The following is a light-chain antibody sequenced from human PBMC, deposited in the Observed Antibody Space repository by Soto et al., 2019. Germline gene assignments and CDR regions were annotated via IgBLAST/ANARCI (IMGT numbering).Light chain of an antibody. CDR2: EDN. CDR3: QSYDSSNRV. J-gene: IGLJ3*02. CDR1: RGSIASNY. Sequence: NFMLTQPHSVSESPGKTVTISCTRSRGSIASNYVQWYQQRPGSSPTTVIYEDNQRPSGVPDRFSGSIDSSSNSASLTISGLKTEDEADYYCQSYDSSNRVFGGGTKLTVL. V-gene: IGLV6-57*01.